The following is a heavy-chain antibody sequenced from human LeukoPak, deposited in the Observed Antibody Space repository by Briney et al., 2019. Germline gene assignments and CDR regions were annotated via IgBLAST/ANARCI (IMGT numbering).Heavy chain of an antibody. J-gene: IGHJ3*02. CDR3: ARGPDYGGNSVYAFDI. CDR2: INHSGSN. D-gene: IGHD4-23*01. V-gene: IGHV4-34*01. CDR1: GGSFSGYY. Sequence: SETLSLTCAVYGGSFSGYYWSWIRQPPGKGLEWIGEINHSGSNNYNPSLKSRVTISVDTSKNQFFLKLSSVTAADTAVYYCARGPDYGGNSVYAFDIWGQGTMVTVSS.